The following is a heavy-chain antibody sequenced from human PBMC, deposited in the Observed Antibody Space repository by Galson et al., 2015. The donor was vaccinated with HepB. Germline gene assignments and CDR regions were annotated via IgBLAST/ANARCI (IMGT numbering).Heavy chain of an antibody. Sequence: SLRLSCAASNFIFSDVWMNWVRQAPGKGLEWVGQIKSKSYGATTDYAAPVKGRFTISRDDSKKTLYLEMNSLKSEDTAVYFCTTEDYGARSYGRWGQGTLVIVSS. V-gene: IGHV3-15*07. J-gene: IGHJ4*02. CDR1: NFIFSDVW. D-gene: IGHD3-10*01. CDR2: IKSKSYGATT. CDR3: TTEDYGARSYGR.